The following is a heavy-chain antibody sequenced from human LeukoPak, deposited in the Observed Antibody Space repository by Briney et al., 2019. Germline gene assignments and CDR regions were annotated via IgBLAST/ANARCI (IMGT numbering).Heavy chain of an antibody. Sequence: ASVKVSCKASGYTFTGYYMHWVRQAPGQGLEWMGWINPNSGGTNYAQKFQGWVTMTRDTSISTAYMELSRLRSDDTAAYYCARGPSYGGYVDYWGQGTLVTVSS. D-gene: IGHD4-23*01. CDR3: ARGPSYGGYVDY. V-gene: IGHV1-2*04. CDR1: GYTFTGYY. CDR2: INPNSGGT. J-gene: IGHJ4*02.